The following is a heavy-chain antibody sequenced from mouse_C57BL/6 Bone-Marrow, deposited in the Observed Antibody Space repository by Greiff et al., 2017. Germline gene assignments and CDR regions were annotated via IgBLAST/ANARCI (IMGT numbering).Heavy chain of an antibody. CDR1: GYTITDDY. V-gene: IGHV14-4*01. J-gene: IGHJ2*01. D-gene: IGHD4-1*01. CDR3: SPTGYYCDY. Sequence: EVQLQQSGAELVRPGASVKLSCTASGYTITDDYMHWVKQRPEQGLEWIGWIDPENGDTDYASKFQGKATFTVDTSSNTAYLQLSSLTSEDSAVYYYSPTGYYCDYWGKGTTLTVSS. CDR2: IDPENGDT.